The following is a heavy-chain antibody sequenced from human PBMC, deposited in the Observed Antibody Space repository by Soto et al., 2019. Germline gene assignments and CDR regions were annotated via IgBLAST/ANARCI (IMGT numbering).Heavy chain of an antibody. J-gene: IGHJ4*02. Sequence: SETLSLTCTVSAGSISSNYWTWIRQPPGKGLEWIGCIHYTGSTSYNPSLKSRVTISLDTSKNQFSLKLRSLSAADTSVYYFASYTFDAMADSDGLSWGQGTLVTVSS. CDR1: AGSISSNY. CDR2: IHYTGST. V-gene: IGHV4-59*01. CDR3: ASYTFDAMADSDGLS. D-gene: IGHD6-19*01.